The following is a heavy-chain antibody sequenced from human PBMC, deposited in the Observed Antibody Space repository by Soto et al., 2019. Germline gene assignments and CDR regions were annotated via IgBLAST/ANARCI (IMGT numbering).Heavy chain of an antibody. J-gene: IGHJ4*02. Sequence: VQLQQWGAGLLKPSETLSLTCAVYGGSFSGYHWSWFRQPPGKGLEWIGEINPSGISNYNPSLKSRVTISVDTSKNQFSLNLSSVTAADTAVYYCATFVGATTVTQGSPRDYWGQGTLVTVSS. D-gene: IGHD4-4*01. CDR3: ATFVGATTVTQGSPRDY. CDR1: GGSFSGYH. CDR2: INPSGIS. V-gene: IGHV4-34*01.